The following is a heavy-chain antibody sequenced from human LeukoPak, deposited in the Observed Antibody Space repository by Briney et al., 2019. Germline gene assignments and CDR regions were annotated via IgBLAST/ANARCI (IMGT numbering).Heavy chain of an antibody. CDR1: GGSFSGYY. V-gene: IGHV4-34*01. CDR2: INHSGST. Sequence: SETLSLTRAVYGGSFSGYYWSWIRQPPGKGLEWIGEINHSGSTNYNPSLKSRVTISVDTSKNQFSLKLSSVTAADTAVYYCARRPSDGYNSSFDYWGQGTLVTVSS. J-gene: IGHJ4*02. CDR3: ARRPSDGYNSSFDY. D-gene: IGHD5-24*01.